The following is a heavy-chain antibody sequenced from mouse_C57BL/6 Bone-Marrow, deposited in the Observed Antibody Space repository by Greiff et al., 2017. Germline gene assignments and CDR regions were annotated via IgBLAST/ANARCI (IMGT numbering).Heavy chain of an antibody. CDR2: INYDGSST. CDR1: GFTFSDYY. D-gene: IGHD1-1*01. J-gene: IGHJ2*01. V-gene: IGHV5-16*01. Sequence: VKLVESEGGLVQPGSSMKLSCTASGFTFSDYYMAWVRQVPEKGLEWVANINYDGSSTYYLDSLKSRFIISRDNAKNILYLQMSSLKSEDTATYYCARGGYYYGSSLDYWGQGTTLTVSS. CDR3: ARGGYYYGSSLDY.